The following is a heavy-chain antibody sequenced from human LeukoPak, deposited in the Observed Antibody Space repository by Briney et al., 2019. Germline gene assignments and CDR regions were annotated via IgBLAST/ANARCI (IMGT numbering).Heavy chain of an antibody. V-gene: IGHV3-7*05. CDR1: GFTLSRSW. Sequence: GGSLRLSRAASGFTLSRSWMSWVRQAPGKGLEWVANINQDGSEKNYVDSVKGRFTISRDNAKNSLYLQMNSLRAEDTAVYYCARAYQTDYWGQGTLVTVSS. J-gene: IGHJ4*02. CDR3: ARAYQTDY. CDR2: INQDGSEK. D-gene: IGHD2-2*01.